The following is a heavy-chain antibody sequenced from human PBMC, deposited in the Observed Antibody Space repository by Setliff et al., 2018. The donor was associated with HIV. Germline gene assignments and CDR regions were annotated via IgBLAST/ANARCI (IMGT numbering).Heavy chain of an antibody. CDR1: DDPISSYY. V-gene: IGHV4-4*07. Sequence: TLSLTCYVTDDPISSYYWSWVRQPAGKGLEWIGRLYVSGDTNYNPSLKSRVTMSLDTSKKHSSLNLKSVTAADTAVYYCALTGHRLLRGYMDVWGKGTTVTVSS. CDR3: ALTGHRLLRGYMDV. CDR2: LYVSGDT. D-gene: IGHD2-15*01. J-gene: IGHJ6*03.